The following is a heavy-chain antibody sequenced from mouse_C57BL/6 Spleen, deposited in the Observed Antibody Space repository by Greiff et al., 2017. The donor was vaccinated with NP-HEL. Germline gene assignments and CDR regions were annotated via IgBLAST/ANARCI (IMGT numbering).Heavy chain of an antibody. J-gene: IGHJ3*01. D-gene: IGHD4-1*01. CDR1: GYTFTSYW. Sequence: QVQLQQPGAELVKPGASVKLSCKASGYTFTSYWMQWVKQRPGQGLEWIGEIDPSDSYTNYNQKFKGKATLTVDTSSSTAYMQLSSLTSEDSAVYYCAKEGLTGTLGFAYWGQGTLVTVSA. CDR2: IDPSDSYT. V-gene: IGHV1-50*01. CDR3: AKEGLTGTLGFAY.